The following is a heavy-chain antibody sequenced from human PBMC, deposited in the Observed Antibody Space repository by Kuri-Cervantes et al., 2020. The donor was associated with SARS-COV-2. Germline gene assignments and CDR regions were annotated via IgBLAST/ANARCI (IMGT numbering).Heavy chain of an antibody. CDR1: GFTFSSYA. CDR3: ARGDDYGGNYSDY. J-gene: IGHJ4*02. V-gene: IGHV3-30-3*01. CDR2: ISYDGSNK. Sequence: GESLKISCAASGFTFSSYAMHWVRQAPGKGLEWVAVISYDGSNKYYADSVKGRFTISRDNSKNTLYLQMNSLRAEDTAVYYCARGDDYGGNYSDYWGQGTLVTVSS. D-gene: IGHD4-23*01.